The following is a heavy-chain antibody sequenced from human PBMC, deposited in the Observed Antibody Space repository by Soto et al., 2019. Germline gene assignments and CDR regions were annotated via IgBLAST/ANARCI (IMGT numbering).Heavy chain of an antibody. J-gene: IGHJ4*02. Sequence: GASVKVSCKASGYTFTGYYIHWVRQAPGQRLEWMGWINAGNGRTKYSQNFQGRVTITRDTSANTAYMEVTSLTSEDTAVYYCARGIWVATTADYYIDHWGQATRVNVSS. V-gene: IGHV1-3*01. CDR1: GYTFTGYY. CDR3: ARGIWVATTADYYIDH. CDR2: INAGNGRT. D-gene: IGHD5-12*01.